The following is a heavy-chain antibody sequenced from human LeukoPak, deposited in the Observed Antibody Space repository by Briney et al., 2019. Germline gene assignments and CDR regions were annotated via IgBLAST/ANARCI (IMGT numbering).Heavy chain of an antibody. J-gene: IGHJ3*02. CDR3: AKDAFYDFWSGYYHGAFDI. Sequence: GGSLRLSCAASGFTFSSYGMHWVRQAPGKGLEWVAFIRYDGSNKYYADSVKGRFTISRDNSKNTLYLQMNSLRAEDTAVYYCAKDAFYDFWSGYYHGAFDIWGQGTMVTVSS. CDR2: IRYDGSNK. D-gene: IGHD3-3*01. V-gene: IGHV3-30*02. CDR1: GFTFSSYG.